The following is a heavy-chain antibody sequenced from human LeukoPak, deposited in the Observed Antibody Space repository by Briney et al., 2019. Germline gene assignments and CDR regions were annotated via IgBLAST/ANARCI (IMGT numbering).Heavy chain of an antibody. Sequence: GESLKISCKGSGYSFTSYWIGWGRPMPGKGLEWMVIIYPGYSDTRYSPSFQGQVTISADKSISTSYLQWSSLKASDTAMYYCARLGYYYDSSGPPYYFDYWGQGTLVTVSS. CDR2: IYPGYSDT. CDR3: ARLGYYYDSSGPPYYFDY. CDR1: GYSFTSYW. V-gene: IGHV5-51*01. J-gene: IGHJ4*02. D-gene: IGHD3-22*01.